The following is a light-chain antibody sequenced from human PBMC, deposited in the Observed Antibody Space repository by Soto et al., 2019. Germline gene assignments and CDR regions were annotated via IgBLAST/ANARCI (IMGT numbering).Light chain of an antibody. CDR3: SSYTSSSTPYV. Sequence: QSVLTQPASVSGSPGQSIAISCTGTSNDVGGYNYVSWYQQHPVKAPQLIIYDVTNRPSGVSDRFSGSKSGNTASLTISGLQAEDEADYYCSSYTSSSTPYVFGTRTKVTVL. J-gene: IGLJ1*01. V-gene: IGLV2-14*01. CDR2: DVT. CDR1: SNDVGGYNY.